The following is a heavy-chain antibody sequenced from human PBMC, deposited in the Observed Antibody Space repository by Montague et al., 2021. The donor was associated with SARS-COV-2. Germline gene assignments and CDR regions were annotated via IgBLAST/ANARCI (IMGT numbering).Heavy chain of an antibody. D-gene: IGHD3-22*01. CDR2: IYYSGNTYT. CDR1: GDSVSSGAYY. V-gene: IGHV4-61*08. CDR3: AREYFDSSGLVWIDP. J-gene: IGHJ5*02. Sequence: SETLSLTCTVSGDSVSSGAYYWSWIRQPPGKGPEWIAYIYYSGNTYTKYNPSLESRVSISVDTSKNQFSLKLTSGSAADTAVYYCAREYFDSSGLVWIDPWGQGTLVIVSS.